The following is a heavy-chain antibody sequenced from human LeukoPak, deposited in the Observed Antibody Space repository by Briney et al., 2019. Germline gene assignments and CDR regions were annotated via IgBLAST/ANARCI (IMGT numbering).Heavy chain of an antibody. J-gene: IGHJ4*02. CDR3: AREVAYSRDY. D-gene: IGHD6-13*01. Sequence: GGSLRLSCAASGFTLSSYWMSWVRQAPGKGLEWVANIKQDGSEIYYVDSVKGRFTISRDNAKNSLYLQMNSLRAEDTAVYYCAREVAYSRDYWGLGTLVTVSS. CDR1: GFTLSSYW. CDR2: IKQDGSEI. V-gene: IGHV3-7*01.